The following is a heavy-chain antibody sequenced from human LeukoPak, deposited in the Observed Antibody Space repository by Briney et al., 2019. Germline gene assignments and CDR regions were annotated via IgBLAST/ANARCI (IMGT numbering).Heavy chain of an antibody. D-gene: IGHD3-10*01. J-gene: IGHJ4*02. Sequence: ASVKVSCKASGYTFTSYGISWVRQAPGQGLEWMGWISAYNGNTNYAQKLQGRVTMTTDTSTSTAYMELRSLRSDDTAVYYCARDKDITMVRGVQYDYWGQGTLVTVSS. V-gene: IGHV1-18*01. CDR2: ISAYNGNT. CDR1: GYTFTSYG. CDR3: ARDKDITMVRGVQYDY.